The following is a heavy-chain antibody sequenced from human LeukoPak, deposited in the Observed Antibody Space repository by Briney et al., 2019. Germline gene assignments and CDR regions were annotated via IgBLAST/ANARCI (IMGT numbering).Heavy chain of an antibody. J-gene: IGHJ4*02. CDR1: GFTFSSYA. CDR3: ARRQFWEMATDY. V-gene: IGHV3-30-3*01. Sequence: GGSLRLSCAASGFTFSSYAMHWVRQAPGKGLEWVAVISYDGSNKYYADSVKGRFTISRDNSKNTLYLQMNSLRAEDTAVYYCARRQFWEMATDYWGQGTLVTVSS. D-gene: IGHD5-24*01. CDR2: ISYDGSNK.